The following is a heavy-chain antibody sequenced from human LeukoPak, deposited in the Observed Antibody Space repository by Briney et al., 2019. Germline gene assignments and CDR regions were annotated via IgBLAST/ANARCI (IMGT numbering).Heavy chain of an antibody. D-gene: IGHD2-2*01. V-gene: IGHV4-59*01. CDR3: AKGLGNPFTVVVPAARGNYFDY. CDR1: GGSISSYY. J-gene: IGHJ4*02. CDR2: IYYSGST. Sequence: SETLSLTCTVSGGSISSYYWSWIRQPPGKGLEWVGYIYYSGSTNYNPSLKSRVTISVDTSKNQFSLKLSSVTAADTAVYYCAKGLGNPFTVVVPAARGNYFDYWGQGTLVTVSS.